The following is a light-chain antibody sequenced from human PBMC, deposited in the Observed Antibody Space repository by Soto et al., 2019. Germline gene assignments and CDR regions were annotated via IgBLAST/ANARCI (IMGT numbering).Light chain of an antibody. V-gene: IGKV1-39*01. CDR2: AAS. CDR3: QQSYRTPHT. Sequence: DIQLTQSPSFLSASVGDRVTITCRASQGIGTYLAWYQQKPGEAPKLLIYAASNLLSGVPSRFSGSGSGTNFTLTISSLQPEDFATYYCQQSYRTPHTFGQGTKLETK. J-gene: IGKJ2*01. CDR1: QGIGTY.